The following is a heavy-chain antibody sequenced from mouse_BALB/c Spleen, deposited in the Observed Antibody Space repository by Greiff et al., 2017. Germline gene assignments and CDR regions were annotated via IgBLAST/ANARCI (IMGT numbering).Heavy chain of an antibody. CDR3: ARHQDYYYGSSPYWYFDV. D-gene: IGHD1-1*01. V-gene: IGHV5-12-1*01. CDR1: GFAFSSYD. Sequence: DVHLVESGGGLVKPGGSLKLSCAASGFAFSSYDMSWVRQTPEKRLEWVAYISSGGGSTYYPDTVKGRFTISRDNAKNTLYLQMSSLKSEDTAMYYCARHQDYYYGSSPYWYFDVWGAGTTVTVSS. CDR2: ISSGGGST. J-gene: IGHJ1*01.